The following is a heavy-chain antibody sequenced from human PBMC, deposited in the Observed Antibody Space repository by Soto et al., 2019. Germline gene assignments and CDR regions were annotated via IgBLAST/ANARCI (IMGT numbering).Heavy chain of an antibody. J-gene: IGHJ3*01. V-gene: IGHV3-53*02. CDR1: GFTVSSDH. Sequence: EMQLVETGGGLIQPGGSLTLSCTASGFTVSSDHMSWVRQAPGKGLEWITVMYYGGTTYYADSVQDRFPISRDSSTKTRYVQLTALRSDGTAVYYWPREAASFELWGQGTMVTV. CDR3: PREAASFEL. D-gene: IGHD2-15*01. CDR2: MYYGGTT.